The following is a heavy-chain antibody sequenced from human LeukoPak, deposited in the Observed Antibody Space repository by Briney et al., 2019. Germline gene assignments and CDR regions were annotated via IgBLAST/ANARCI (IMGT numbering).Heavy chain of an antibody. V-gene: IGHV4-34*01. CDR3: ARGRGRSGGSCKDWFDP. D-gene: IGHD2-15*01. J-gene: IGHJ5*02. CDR2: INHSGST. CDR1: GGSFSGYY. Sequence: SETLSLTCAVYGGSFSGYYWSWIRQPPGKGLEWIGEINHSGSTNYNPSLKSRVTISVDTSKNQFSLKLSSVTAADTAVYYCARGRGRSGGSCKDWFDPRGQGTLVTVSS.